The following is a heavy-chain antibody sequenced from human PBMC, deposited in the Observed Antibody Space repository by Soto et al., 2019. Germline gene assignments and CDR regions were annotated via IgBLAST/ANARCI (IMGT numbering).Heavy chain of an antibody. J-gene: IGHJ6*02. Sequence: GASLKISCKGSGYSFTSYWIGWVRQMPGKGLEWMGIIYPGDSDTRYSPSFQGQVTISADKSISTAYLQWSSLKASDTAMYYCARSYSSSAGYYYYYGMDVWGQGTAVTVSS. CDR2: IYPGDSDT. V-gene: IGHV5-51*01. D-gene: IGHD6-6*01. CDR1: GYSFTSYW. CDR3: ARSYSSSAGYYYYYGMDV.